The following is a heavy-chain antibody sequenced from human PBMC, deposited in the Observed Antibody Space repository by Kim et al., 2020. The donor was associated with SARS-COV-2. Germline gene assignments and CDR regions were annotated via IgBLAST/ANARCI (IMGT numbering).Heavy chain of an antibody. Sequence: GGSLRLSCAASGFTFSSYWMSWVRQAPGKGLEWVANIKQDGSEKYYVDSVKGRFTISRDNAKNSLYLQMNSLRAEDTAVYYCARGGTAYYYDSSGISPPGYWGQGTLVTVSS. CDR2: IKQDGSEK. V-gene: IGHV3-7*01. J-gene: IGHJ4*02. CDR3: ARGGTAYYYDSSGISPPGY. D-gene: IGHD3-22*01. CDR1: GFTFSSYW.